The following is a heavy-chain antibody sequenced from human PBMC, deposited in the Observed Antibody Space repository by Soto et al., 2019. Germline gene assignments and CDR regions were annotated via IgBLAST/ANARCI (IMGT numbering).Heavy chain of an antibody. CDR3: AKASIAAAGYPDYCYGMDV. J-gene: IGHJ6*02. CDR1: GFTFSSYA. Sequence: GGSLRLSCAASGFTFSSYAMSWVRQARGKGLEWVSAISGSGGSTYYADSVKGRFTISRDNSKNTLYLQMNSLRAEDTAVYYCAKASIAAAGYPDYCYGMDVWGQGTTVTVSS. D-gene: IGHD6-13*01. CDR2: ISGSGGST. V-gene: IGHV3-23*01.